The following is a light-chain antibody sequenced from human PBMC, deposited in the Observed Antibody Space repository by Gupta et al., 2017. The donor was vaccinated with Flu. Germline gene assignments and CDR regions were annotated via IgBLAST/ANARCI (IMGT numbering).Light chain of an antibody. J-gene: IGLJ2*01. Sequence: QSVLTQPPSVSAAPGQKVTISCPGSSSNIGSNYVSWYQQIPGTAPKLLIYENNKRPAGIPDRFSGSKSGTSATLGFTGLQTGDEADYYCETWDDSLNEVLFGGGTKLTVL. CDR2: ENN. CDR1: SSNIGSNY. V-gene: IGLV1-51*02. CDR3: ETWDDSLNEVL.